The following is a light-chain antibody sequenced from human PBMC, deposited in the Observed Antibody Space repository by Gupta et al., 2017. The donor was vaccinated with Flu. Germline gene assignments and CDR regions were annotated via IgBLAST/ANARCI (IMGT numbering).Light chain of an antibody. CDR2: GAS. V-gene: IGKV3-15*01. CDR1: QSFSSN. J-gene: IGKJ2*01. CDR3: QQYNNWPPYT. Sequence: EIVMMQSPATLSVSPGERATLSCRASQSFSSNLAWYQQKSGQAPRLLIYGASTRATGIPARFSGSGSGTEFTLTISSLQSEDFAVYYCQQYNNWPPYTFGQGTKLEIK.